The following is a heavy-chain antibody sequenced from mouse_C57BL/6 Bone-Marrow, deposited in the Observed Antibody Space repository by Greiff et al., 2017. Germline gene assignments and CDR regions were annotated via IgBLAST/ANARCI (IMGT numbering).Heavy chain of an antibody. CDR3: ASGYYYGSSFAY. Sequence: VQLQESGAELVRPGTSVKMSCKASGYTFTNYWIGWAKQRPGHGLEWIGDIYPGGGYTNYEEKFKGKATLTADKSSSTAYMQVSSLTSEDSAIYYCASGYYYGSSFAYWGQGTLVTVSA. CDR1: GYTFTNYW. J-gene: IGHJ3*01. V-gene: IGHV1-63*01. D-gene: IGHD1-1*01. CDR2: IYPGGGYT.